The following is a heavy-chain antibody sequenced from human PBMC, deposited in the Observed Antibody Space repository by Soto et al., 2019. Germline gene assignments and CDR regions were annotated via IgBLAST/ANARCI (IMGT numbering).Heavy chain of an antibody. D-gene: IGHD2-8*01. J-gene: IGHJ6*02. CDR1: VYTFTSYY. CDR3: ARGQGMVRWGGYYYGMDF. V-gene: IGHV1-8*01. Sequence: ASVKVSCKASVYTFTSYYINWVRQATGQGLEWMGWMNPNRGNTGYAQKFQGRVTMTRNTSISKAYMELSSLRSEDTAVYYCARGQGMVRWGGYYYGMDFWGQGTTVTVSS. CDR2: MNPNRGNT.